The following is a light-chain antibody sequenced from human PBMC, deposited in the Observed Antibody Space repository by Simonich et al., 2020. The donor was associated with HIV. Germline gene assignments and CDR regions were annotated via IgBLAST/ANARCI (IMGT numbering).Light chain of an antibody. Sequence: DIQMTQSPSTLSASVGDRVTIPCRASQSINNWLAWYQQKPGKAPKLLIYKASSLERGVPSTFSGSGSGTEFTLTISSLQPDDFATYYCQQYNSHFPTFGQGTKVEIK. CDR2: KAS. V-gene: IGKV1-5*03. CDR1: QSINNW. CDR3: QQYNSHFPT. J-gene: IGKJ1*01.